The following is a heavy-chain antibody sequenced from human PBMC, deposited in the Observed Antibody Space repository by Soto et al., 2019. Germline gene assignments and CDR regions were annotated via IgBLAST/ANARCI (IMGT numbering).Heavy chain of an antibody. CDR2: ISSSGSTI. D-gene: IGHD4-17*01. CDR1: GFTFSSYS. V-gene: IGHV3-48*01. J-gene: IGHJ4*02. CDR3: AVSYGRGVLI. Sequence: EVQLVESGGGLVQPGGSLRLSCAASGFTFSSYSMNWVRQAPGKGLEWVSYISSSGSTIYYADSVKGRFTISRDNAENSLYLQMNSLGAEDTSVYYCAVSYGRGVLIWGQGTLVTVSS.